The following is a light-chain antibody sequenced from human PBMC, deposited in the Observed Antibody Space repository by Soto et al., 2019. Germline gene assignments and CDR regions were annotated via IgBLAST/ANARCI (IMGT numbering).Light chain of an antibody. J-gene: IGKJ5*01. CDR1: QSVSSF. Sequence: EVVLTQSPATLSLSPGERVTLSCRASQSVSSFLSWYQHKPGQAPRLLIYDAYNRATGFPARFSGSGSGTDFTLTISSLEPEDFAIYYGQRRLNLITFGQGKRLQI. V-gene: IGKV3-11*01. CDR3: QRRLNLIT. CDR2: DAY.